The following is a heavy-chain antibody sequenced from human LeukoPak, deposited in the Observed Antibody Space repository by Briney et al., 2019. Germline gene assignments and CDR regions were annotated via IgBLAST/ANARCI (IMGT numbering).Heavy chain of an antibody. CDR1: GGSISSGGYY. Sequence: SETLSLTCTVSGGSISSGGYYWSWIRQHPGKGLEWIGYIYYSGSTYYNPSLKSRVTVSVDTSKNQFSLKLSSVTAADTAVYYCARRSSSSFDYWGQGTLVTVSS. J-gene: IGHJ4*02. V-gene: IGHV4-31*03. CDR3: ARRSSSSFDY. D-gene: IGHD6-6*01. CDR2: IYYSGST.